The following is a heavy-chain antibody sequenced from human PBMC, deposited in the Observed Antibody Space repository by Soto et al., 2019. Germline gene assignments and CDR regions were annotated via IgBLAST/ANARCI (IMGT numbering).Heavy chain of an antibody. CDR3: AQDNKGSSPPGSYYYYGMDV. D-gene: IGHD6-13*01. CDR1: GFTFSSYA. J-gene: IGHJ6*02. CDR2: ISGSGGST. Sequence: GGSLRLSCAASGFTFSSYAMSWVRQAPGKGLEWVSAISGSGGSTYYSDSVKGRFTISRDNSKNTLYLQMNSLRCDDTAVYYCAQDNKGSSPPGSYYYYGMDVWGQGTTVTVSS. V-gene: IGHV3-23*01.